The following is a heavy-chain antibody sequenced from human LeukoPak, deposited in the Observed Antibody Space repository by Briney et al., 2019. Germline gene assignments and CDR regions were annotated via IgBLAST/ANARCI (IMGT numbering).Heavy chain of an antibody. D-gene: IGHD3-10*01. CDR1: GFTFSSYA. V-gene: IGHV3-23*01. CDR3: AKPVTVSSPFDY. CDR2: INNNGGST. J-gene: IGHJ4*02. Sequence: GGSLRLSCAASGFTFSSYAMSWVRQAPGKGLEWVSTINNNGGSTSYADSVKGRFTISRDNSKNTLYLQMNSLRAEDTAVYYCAKPVTVSSPFDYWGQGTLVSVSS.